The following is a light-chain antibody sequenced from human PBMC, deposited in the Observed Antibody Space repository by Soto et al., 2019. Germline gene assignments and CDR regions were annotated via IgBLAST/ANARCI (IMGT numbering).Light chain of an antibody. J-gene: IGLJ2*01. CDR3: QSYDSSLTNAV. Sequence: QSVLTQPPSVSGAPGQTITISCTGSSSNIGAGYDVHWYQQLPGRAPKLLIYGNNNRPSGVPDRFSGSKSGTSVSLAITGLRGEDEADYHCQSYDSSLTNAVFGXXXXLTVL. V-gene: IGLV1-40*01. CDR2: GNN. CDR1: SSNIGAGYD.